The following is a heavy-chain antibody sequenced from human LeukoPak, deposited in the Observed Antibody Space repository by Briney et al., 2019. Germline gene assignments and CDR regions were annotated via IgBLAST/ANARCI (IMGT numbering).Heavy chain of an antibody. CDR2: IYYSGST. CDR3: ARRVAGTVWFDP. CDR1: GGSISSGGYY. D-gene: IGHD2-15*01. J-gene: IGHJ5*02. V-gene: IGHV4-31*03. Sequence: SETLSLTCTVSGGSISSGGYYWSWIRQHPGKGLEWIGYIYYSGSTYYNPSLKSRVTISVDTSKNQFSLKLSSVTAADTAVYYCARRVAGTVWFDPWGQGTLVTVSS.